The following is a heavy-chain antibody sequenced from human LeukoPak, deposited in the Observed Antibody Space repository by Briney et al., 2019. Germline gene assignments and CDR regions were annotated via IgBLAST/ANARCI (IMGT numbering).Heavy chain of an antibody. J-gene: IGHJ5*02. Sequence: GGSLRLSCAASGFTFDDYAMHWVRQAPGKGLEWVSGISWNSGSIGYADPVKGRLTISRDNAKNSLYLQMNSLRADDTAVYYCARGHWGLDPWGQGTLVIVSS. D-gene: IGHD7-27*01. CDR2: ISWNSGSI. CDR3: ARGHWGLDP. CDR1: GFTFDDYA. V-gene: IGHV3-9*01.